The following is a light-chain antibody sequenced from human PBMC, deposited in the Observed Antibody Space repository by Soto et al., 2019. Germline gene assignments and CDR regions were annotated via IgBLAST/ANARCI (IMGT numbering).Light chain of an antibody. CDR1: QSVSSY. CDR3: QQRSNWPLT. Sequence: EIVLTQSPATLSLSPGERATLSCRASQSVSSYLAWYQQKTGQAPRLLIYDASNRATGIPARFSGSGSGTDFTLNISRLETEDLAVYYCQQRSNWPLTLGGGTKGDIK. V-gene: IGKV3-11*01. J-gene: IGKJ4*01. CDR2: DAS.